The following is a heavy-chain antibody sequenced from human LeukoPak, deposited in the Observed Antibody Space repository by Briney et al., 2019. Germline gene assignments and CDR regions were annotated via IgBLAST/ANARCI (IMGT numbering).Heavy chain of an antibody. CDR2: IYSGGST. Sequence: PGGSLRLSCAASGFTVSSNSISWVRQAPGKGLEWVSVIYSGGSTYYADSVKVRFIISRDNSQNTLNLQINSLRVEDTAVYYCARGSGVTTSAPDYWGQGTLVTVSS. CDR3: ARGSGVTTSAPDY. V-gene: IGHV3-66*01. J-gene: IGHJ4*02. CDR1: GFTVSSNS. D-gene: IGHD1-26*01.